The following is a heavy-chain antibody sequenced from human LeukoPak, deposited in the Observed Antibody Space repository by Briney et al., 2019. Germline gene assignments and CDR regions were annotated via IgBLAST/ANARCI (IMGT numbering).Heavy chain of an antibody. D-gene: IGHD6-13*01. CDR3: ARGVGSSWPGWLDP. V-gene: IGHV3-48*03. Sequence: PGGSLRLSCAASGFTFSNYELNWVRQAPGKGLEWVSYISHSGRTIYYADPVKGRFTISRDNAKNSLYLQMNSLRAEDTALYYCARGVGSSWPGWLDPWGQGTLVTVSS. J-gene: IGHJ5*02. CDR2: ISHSGRTI. CDR1: GFTFSNYE.